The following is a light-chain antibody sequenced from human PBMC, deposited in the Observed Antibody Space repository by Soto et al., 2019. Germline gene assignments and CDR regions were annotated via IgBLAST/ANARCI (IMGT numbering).Light chain of an antibody. CDR3: QLYGISPH. Sequence: EIVMTQSPATLFVSPGERATLPLRASQSVSIKLAWYQQRPGQAPRLLIYDTSTRATGIPARFSGSGSGTEFTLTISSLQSEDFAVYYCQLYGISPHFGQGTRLEIK. J-gene: IGKJ5*01. CDR2: DTS. V-gene: IGKV3-15*01. CDR1: QSVSIK.